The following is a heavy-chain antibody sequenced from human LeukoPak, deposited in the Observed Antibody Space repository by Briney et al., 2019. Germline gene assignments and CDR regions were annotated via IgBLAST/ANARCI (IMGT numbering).Heavy chain of an antibody. V-gene: IGHV3-21*04. CDR2: ISSSSSYI. J-gene: IGHJ4*02. CDR1: GFTFSSYS. D-gene: IGHD3-9*01. Sequence: GGSLRLSCAASGFTFSSYSMNWVRQAPGKGLEWVSSISSSSSYIYYADSVKGRFTTSRDNSKNTLFLQMNSLRAEDTAIYYCARVLSLRYFDWVLYANCWGQGILVTVSS. CDR3: ARVLSLRYFDWVLYANC.